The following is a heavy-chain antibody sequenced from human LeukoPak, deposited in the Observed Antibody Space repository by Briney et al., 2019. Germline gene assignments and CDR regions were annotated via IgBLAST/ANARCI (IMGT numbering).Heavy chain of an antibody. CDR1: GFTFSSYS. CDR3: ASGFTMVRGVMGLFDY. J-gene: IGHJ4*02. Sequence: GGSLRLSCVVSGFTFSSYSMNWVRQAPGQGLGWVSSISSTSSYIYYADSVKGRFTISRDNAKNSLFLQMNSLSAEDTAVYYCASGFTMVRGVMGLFDYWGQGTLVTVSS. D-gene: IGHD3-10*01. V-gene: IGHV3-21*01. CDR2: ISSTSSYI.